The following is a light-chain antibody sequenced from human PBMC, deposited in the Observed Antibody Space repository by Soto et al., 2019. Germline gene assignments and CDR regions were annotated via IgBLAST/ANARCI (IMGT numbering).Light chain of an antibody. CDR3: QQYDNSPIT. V-gene: IGKV3-20*01. J-gene: IGKJ5*01. Sequence: EIVLTQSPGTLSLSPGEGATLSCRASQSVSRNYLAWYQQKPGQAPRLLIYTASRRATGIPDRFSGSGSGTDFTLTISRLEPEDFAVYYCQQYDNSPITFGQGTRLGIK. CDR1: QSVSRNY. CDR2: TAS.